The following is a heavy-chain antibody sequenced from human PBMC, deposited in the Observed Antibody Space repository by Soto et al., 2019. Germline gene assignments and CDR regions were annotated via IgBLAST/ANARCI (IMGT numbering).Heavy chain of an antibody. CDR2: IFPGDSYT. V-gene: IGHV5-51*01. J-gene: IGHJ6*02. D-gene: IGHD3-3*01. Sequence: PVESLKISCKASGFSLNTYWIAWVRQIPWKGLEWMGAIFPGDSYTKYSPSFEGQVTISADRSTSTAYVQWDSLRASDSARYYCASQGPPYSGSRYYYEREVWGPGTTVSVS. CDR1: GFSLNTYW. CDR3: ASQGPPYSGSRYYYEREV.